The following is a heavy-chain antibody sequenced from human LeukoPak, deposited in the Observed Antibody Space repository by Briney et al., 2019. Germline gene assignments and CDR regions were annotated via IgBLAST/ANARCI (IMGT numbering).Heavy chain of an antibody. J-gene: IGHJ4*02. V-gene: IGHV3-23*01. Sequence: GGSLRLSCAASGFTFSNYAMSWVRQAPGKGLEWVSAVSGNGANTYYADSVKGRFTISRDNSRNTLYLQMNSLRAEDTAVYHCAKRMEAASYFDYWGQGTVVTVSS. CDR1: GFTFSNYA. CDR2: VSGNGANT. D-gene: IGHD2-8*01. CDR3: AKRMEAASYFDY.